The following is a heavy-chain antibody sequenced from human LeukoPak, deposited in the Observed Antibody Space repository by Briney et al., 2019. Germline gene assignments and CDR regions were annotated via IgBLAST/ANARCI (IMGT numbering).Heavy chain of an antibody. D-gene: IGHD2-15*01. J-gene: IGHJ4*02. CDR1: GGSFSGYY. CDR3: ATGDGYCDGGTCYSYFDY. V-gene: IGHV4-34*01. CDR2: INHSGST. Sequence: SETLSLTCAVSGGSFSGYYWSWIRQPPGKGLEWIGEINHSGSTNYNPSLKSRVTISVDTSKNQFSLKLSSVTAADTAVYYCATGDGYCDGGTCYSYFDYWGQGTLVTVSS.